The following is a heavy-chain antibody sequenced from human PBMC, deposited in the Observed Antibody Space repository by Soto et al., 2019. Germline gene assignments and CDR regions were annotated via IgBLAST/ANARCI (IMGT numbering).Heavy chain of an antibody. Sequence: PSESLSLTCAVYGYSISSCYYWGWVRQPPGKGLEWIGSMYHSGSTYYNPSLKSRVTISVDTSKNQFSLKLSSVTAADTAVYYCARDHFGYCSSTTCYSWNYWGQGILVTVSS. CDR1: GYSISSCYY. J-gene: IGHJ4*02. D-gene: IGHD2-2*01. V-gene: IGHV4-38-2*02. CDR3: ARDHFGYCSSTTCYSWNY. CDR2: MYHSGST.